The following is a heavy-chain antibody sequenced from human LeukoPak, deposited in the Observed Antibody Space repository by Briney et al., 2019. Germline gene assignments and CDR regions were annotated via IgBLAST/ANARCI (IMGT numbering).Heavy chain of an antibody. Sequence: SETLSLTCTVSGDSINSSNSHWTWIRQPPGKGLEWLGSVYDSWNNYYNPSLESRITMSVDTSKNQYSLELSSVIAADTAVYYCASYFVGNGGRGYWGQGALVTVSS. CDR1: GDSINSSNSH. D-gene: IGHD3-10*02. CDR2: VYDSWNN. V-gene: IGHV4-30-4*01. CDR3: ASYFVGNGGRGY. J-gene: IGHJ4*02.